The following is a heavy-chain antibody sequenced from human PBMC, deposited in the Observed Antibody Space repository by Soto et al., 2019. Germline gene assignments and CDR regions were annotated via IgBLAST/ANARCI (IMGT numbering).Heavy chain of an antibody. CDR1: GDRFTSYW. V-gene: IGHV5-10-1*01. CDR2: IDPRNSHT. CDR3: ARHYSGSSFMDG. D-gene: IGHD6-6*01. Sequence: HGASLTIPCGCSGDRFTSYWISWVRKLPGKRLEWMGEIDPRNSHTNYSPSFQGHVTMSTDKSNGTAYLHWSSLKASDSSLYYCARHYSGSSFMDGLVQGTKVTFSS. J-gene: IGHJ6*02.